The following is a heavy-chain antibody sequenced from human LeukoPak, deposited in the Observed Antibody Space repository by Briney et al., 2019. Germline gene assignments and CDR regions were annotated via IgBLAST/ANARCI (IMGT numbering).Heavy chain of an antibody. J-gene: IGHJ3*02. Sequence: GGSLRLSCAASGFTVSSNYMSWVRQAPGKGLEWVSVIYSGASTYYADSVKGRFTISRDNSKNTLYLQMNSLRAEDTAVYYCAGGYCSSTSCPDSDAFDIWGQGTMVTVSS. CDR2: IYSGAST. CDR1: GFTVSSNY. V-gene: IGHV3-66*01. CDR3: AGGYCSSTSCPDSDAFDI. D-gene: IGHD2-2*01.